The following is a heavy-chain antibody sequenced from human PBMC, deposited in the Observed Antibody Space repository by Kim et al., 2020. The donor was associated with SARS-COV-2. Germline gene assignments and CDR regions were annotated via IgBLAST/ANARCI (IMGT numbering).Heavy chain of an antibody. J-gene: IGHJ4*02. CDR1: GFSLSDHY. V-gene: IGHV3-11*01. CDR2: ISASGGTI. Sequence: GGSLRLSCVVSGFSLSDHYMSWVRQAPGKGLEWIAYISASGGTIRYADSVKGRFTISRDTVKNSLFLQIDSLRVEDTALYYCARDKGYTGFDYLGQGTRV. D-gene: IGHD5-18*01. CDR3: ARDKGYTGFDY.